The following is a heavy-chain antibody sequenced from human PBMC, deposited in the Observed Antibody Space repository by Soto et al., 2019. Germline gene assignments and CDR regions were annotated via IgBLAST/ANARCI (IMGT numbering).Heavy chain of an antibody. J-gene: IGHJ5*02. Sequence: SETLSLTCTVSGGSIATSSYFWAWIRRPPGKGLEWIGSIDYRGTIYNNPSLKSRVTISVDTSKNHFSLKLDSVTAADTALYYCSSRAPEGFDPWGQGTLVTVSS. V-gene: IGHV4-39*02. CDR2: IDYRGTI. CDR3: SSRAPEGFDP. CDR1: GGSIATSSYF.